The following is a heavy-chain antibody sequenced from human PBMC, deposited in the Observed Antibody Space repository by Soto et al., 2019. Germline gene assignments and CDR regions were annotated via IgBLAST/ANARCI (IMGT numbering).Heavy chain of an antibody. J-gene: IGHJ4*02. CDR1: GGSISSSSW. V-gene: IGHV4-4*02. CDR3: TTSHAGELNN. D-gene: IGHD1-7*01. Sequence: QVQLLESGPGLVKPSGTLSLTCAVSGGSISSSSWWTWVRQSPGKGLEWIGEIFESGATNYNPSLKSRLTMSVDKSKNQFSLNLSSLTAADTAVYFCTTSHAGELNNWGQGTLVTVSS. CDR2: IFESGAT.